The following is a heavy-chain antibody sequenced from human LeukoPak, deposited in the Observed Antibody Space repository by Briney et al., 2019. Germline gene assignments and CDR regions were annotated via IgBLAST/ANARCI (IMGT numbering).Heavy chain of an antibody. D-gene: IGHD2-15*01. CDR2: MRPNGHTT. Sequence: AGGSLRLSCAASGFSLSDYSMSWIRKAPGKGLEWISYMRPNGHTTYYADSLKGRISVSWGNARNSLYLQLSSLTAADTAFYYCARSGYGDFDFWGQGALVTVSS. V-gene: IGHV3-11*01. CDR1: GFSLSDYS. J-gene: IGHJ4*02. CDR3: ARSGYGDFDF.